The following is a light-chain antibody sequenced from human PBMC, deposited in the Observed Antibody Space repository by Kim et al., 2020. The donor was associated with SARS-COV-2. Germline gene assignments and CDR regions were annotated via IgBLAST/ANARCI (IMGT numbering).Light chain of an antibody. J-gene: IGKJ4*01. CDR1: QSVSNY. Sequence: LSPGESATLSCRASQSVSNYLAWYQQKPGQAPRLLIYDASHRATGIPARFSGSGSGTDFTLTISSLEPEDFAIYYCQHRRNWPLTFGGGTKVDIK. CDR2: DAS. CDR3: QHRRNWPLT. V-gene: IGKV3-11*01.